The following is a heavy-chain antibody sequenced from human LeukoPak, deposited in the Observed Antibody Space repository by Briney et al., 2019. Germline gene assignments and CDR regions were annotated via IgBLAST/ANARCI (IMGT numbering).Heavy chain of an antibody. CDR2: ISSSSSYI. CDR3: ARDTSYYDSSGYSDGYYFDY. D-gene: IGHD3-22*01. V-gene: IGHV3-21*01. J-gene: IGHJ4*02. Sequence: PGGSLRLSCAASGFTFSSYSMNWVRQAPGKWLEWVSSISSSSSYIYYADSVKGRFTISRDNAKNSLYLQMNSLRAEDTAVYYCARDTSYYDSSGYSDGYYFDYWGQGTLVTVSS. CDR1: GFTFSSYS.